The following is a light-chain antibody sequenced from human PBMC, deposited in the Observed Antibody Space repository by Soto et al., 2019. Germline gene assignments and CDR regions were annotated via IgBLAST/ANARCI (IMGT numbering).Light chain of an antibody. V-gene: IGKV3-15*01. Sequence: EIVMTQSPATLSVSPGERATLSCRASQSVSSNLAWYHQKPGQAPRLLIYGTSTRATGIPARFSGSGSGTEFTLTISSLQSEDFAIYYCQQYNSWPLFTFGGGTKVEIK. CDR1: QSVSSN. CDR2: GTS. CDR3: QQYNSWPLFT. J-gene: IGKJ4*01.